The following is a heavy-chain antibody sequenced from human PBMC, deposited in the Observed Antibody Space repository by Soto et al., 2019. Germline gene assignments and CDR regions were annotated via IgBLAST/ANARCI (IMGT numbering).Heavy chain of an antibody. CDR1: GYSFISHW. D-gene: IGHD2-2*01. J-gene: IGHJ6*02. CDR2: IDPSDSYT. CDR3: ASPYCNSTSCQGHDFYGMDV. Sequence: GESLKIFCKGSGYSFISHWINWVRQMPGKGLEWMGRIDPSDSYTNYSPSFQGHVTISTDKSISTAYLQWSSLKASDTAMYYCASPYCNSTSCQGHDFYGMDVWGQGTTVTVSS. V-gene: IGHV5-10-1*01.